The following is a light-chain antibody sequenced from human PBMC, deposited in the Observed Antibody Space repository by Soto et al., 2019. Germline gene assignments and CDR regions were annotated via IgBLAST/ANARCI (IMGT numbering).Light chain of an antibody. J-gene: IGKJ1*01. V-gene: IGKV3-15*01. CDR3: QQNYRAPPWT. CDR1: QSVSDY. CDR2: GAS. Sequence: DTLMTQSPAPLSVSPGERATLSCRASQSVSDYLAGYQQRPGQAPRLLIFGASTRATGFPSRCSGGGSGTDFTLNISSLQPEDFATYYCQQNYRAPPWTLGQGTKVDIK.